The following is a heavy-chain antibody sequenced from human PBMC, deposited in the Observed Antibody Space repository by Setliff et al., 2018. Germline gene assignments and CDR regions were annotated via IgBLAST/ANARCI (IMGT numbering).Heavy chain of an antibody. CDR2: ISSSSSTI. CDR3: ARDLVTDIVVVVWYFDL. D-gene: IGHD2-15*01. J-gene: IGHJ2*01. V-gene: IGHV3-11*04. CDR1: GFAFSNYY. Sequence: WGSLRLSCAASGFAFSNYYMTWIRQVPGKGLEWVSYISSSSSTIYYADSVKGRFTISRDNAKNSLYLQMNSLSAEDTAVYYCARDLVTDIVVVVWYFDLWGRGTLVTVSS.